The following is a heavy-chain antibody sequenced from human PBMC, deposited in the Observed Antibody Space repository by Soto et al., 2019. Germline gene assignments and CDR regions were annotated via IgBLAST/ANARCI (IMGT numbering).Heavy chain of an antibody. CDR2: MNPNSGNT. Sequence: ASVKVSCKASGYTFTSYDINWVRQATGQGLEWMGWMNPNSGNTGYAQKFQGRVTMTRNTSISTAYMELSSLRSEDTAVYYCARGRSILTGYLIGYWGQGTLVTVSS. D-gene: IGHD3-9*01. CDR3: ARGRSILTGYLIGY. J-gene: IGHJ4*02. V-gene: IGHV1-8*01. CDR1: GYTFTSYD.